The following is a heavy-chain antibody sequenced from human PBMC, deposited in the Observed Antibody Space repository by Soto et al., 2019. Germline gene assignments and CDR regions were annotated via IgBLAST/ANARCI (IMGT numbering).Heavy chain of an antibody. CDR1: GFTFASYN. V-gene: IGHV3-21*01. J-gene: IGHJ4*02. CDR3: ARVGAAAADFDY. Sequence: PGGSLRLSCASSGFTFASYNMLWVRQAPGKGLEWVSSISSSSSYIYYADSVKGRFTISRDNAKNSLYLQMNSLRAEDTAVYYCARVGAAAADFDYWGQGTLVTVSS. D-gene: IGHD6-13*01. CDR2: ISSSSSYI.